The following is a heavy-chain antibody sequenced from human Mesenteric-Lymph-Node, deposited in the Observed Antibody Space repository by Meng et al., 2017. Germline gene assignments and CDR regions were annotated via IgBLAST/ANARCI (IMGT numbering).Heavy chain of an antibody. Sequence: GPTLVKPTQTLTLTCTFSGFSLSTSGVGVGWIRQPPGKALEWLALIYWDDDKRYSPSLKSRLTITKDTSKNQVVLTMTNMDPVDTATYYCAHSANFNYYDSNYAFDIWGQGTMVTVSS. D-gene: IGHD3-22*01. J-gene: IGHJ3*02. V-gene: IGHV2-5*02. CDR2: IYWDDDK. CDR1: GFSLSTSGVG. CDR3: AHSANFNYYDSNYAFDI.